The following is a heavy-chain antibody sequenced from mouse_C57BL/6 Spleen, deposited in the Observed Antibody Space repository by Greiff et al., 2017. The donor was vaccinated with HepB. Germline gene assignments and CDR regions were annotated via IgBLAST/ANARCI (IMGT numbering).Heavy chain of an antibody. Sequence: EVKLQESGGGLVKPGGSLKLSCAASGFTFSSYAMSWVRQTPEKRLEWVATISDGGSYTYYPDNVKGRFTISRDNAKNNLYLQMSHLKSEDTAMYYCARDDGDGYYFDYWGQGTTLTVSS. CDR2: ISDGGSYT. J-gene: IGHJ2*01. D-gene: IGHD2-3*01. CDR1: GFTFSSYA. V-gene: IGHV5-4*01. CDR3: ARDDGDGYYFDY.